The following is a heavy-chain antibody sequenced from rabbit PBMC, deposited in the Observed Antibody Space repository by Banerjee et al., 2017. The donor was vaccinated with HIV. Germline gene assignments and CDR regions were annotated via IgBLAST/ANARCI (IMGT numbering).Heavy chain of an antibody. Sequence: QEQLEESGGGLVKPGGTLTLTCKASGIDFSNYYYMCWVRQAPGKGPEWIACIDTGGSGDTYYASWAKGRFTISKTSSTTVTLQMTSLTVADTATYFCAISSHWSYGMDLWGPGTLVTVS. J-gene: IGHJ6*01. V-gene: IGHV1S45*01. CDR3: AISSHWSYGMDL. CDR2: IDTGGSGDT. CDR1: GIDFSNYYY. D-gene: IGHD4-2*01.